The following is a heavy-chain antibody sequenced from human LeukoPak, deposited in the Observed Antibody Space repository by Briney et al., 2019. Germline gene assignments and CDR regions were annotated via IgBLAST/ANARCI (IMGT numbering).Heavy chain of an antibody. J-gene: IGHJ4*02. D-gene: IGHD2-15*01. V-gene: IGHV3-7*01. CDR3: VTEYWYRFDY. CDR1: GSNFYGFK. CDR2: TDRAGSGT. Sequence: GGSLRLSCAASGSNFYGFKMAWLRQAPGRGLELVATTDRAGSGTEYIHSVRGRFTTSQDNTKNLIHLQMNRLSAEDTAVYFCVTEYWYRFDYWGQGILVTVSS.